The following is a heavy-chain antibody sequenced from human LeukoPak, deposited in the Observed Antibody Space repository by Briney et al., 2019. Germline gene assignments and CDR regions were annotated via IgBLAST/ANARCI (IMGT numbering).Heavy chain of an antibody. CDR1: GYTFTSYG. V-gene: IGHV1-18*01. CDR3: ARGFSSGYCKPHNWFDP. D-gene: IGHD3-22*01. Sequence: GASVKVSCKASGYTFTSYGISWVRQAPGQGLEWMGWISAYNGNTNYAQKLQGRVTMTTDTSTSTAYMELRSLRSDDTAVYYCARGFSSGYCKPHNWFDPWGQGTLVTVSS. J-gene: IGHJ5*02. CDR2: ISAYNGNT.